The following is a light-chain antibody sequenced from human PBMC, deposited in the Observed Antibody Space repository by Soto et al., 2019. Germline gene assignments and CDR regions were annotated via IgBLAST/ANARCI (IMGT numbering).Light chain of an antibody. V-gene: IGKV3-15*01. Sequence: EIVMTQSPATLSVSPGESATLSCRASQSVRSNLAWYQQKPGQAPRLLIYGASTRATGIPARFSGSGSGTEYTLTISGLQSEDFAVYYCQQYATSPGTFGQGTKVAIK. CDR3: QQYATSPGT. CDR1: QSVRSN. J-gene: IGKJ1*01. CDR2: GAS.